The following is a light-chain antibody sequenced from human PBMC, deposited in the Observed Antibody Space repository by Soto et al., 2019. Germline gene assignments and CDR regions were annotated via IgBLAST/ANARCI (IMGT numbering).Light chain of an antibody. J-gene: IGKJ2*01. CDR3: QQSNSSPYT. V-gene: IGKV1-39*01. CDR2: GAS. Sequence: DIQMTQSPSSLSASVGDRVTITCRASQSINSYLNWYQQKPGKAPKLLIYGASSLQSGVPSRFSGSGSGTDFTLTISSLQPEDFATYYCQQSNSSPYTFGKGTKLEIK. CDR1: QSINSY.